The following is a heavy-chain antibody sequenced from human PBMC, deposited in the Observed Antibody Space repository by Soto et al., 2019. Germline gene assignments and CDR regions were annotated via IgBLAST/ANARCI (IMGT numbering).Heavy chain of an antibody. D-gene: IGHD6-6*01. J-gene: IGHJ5*02. Sequence: ASVKVSCKASGGTFSSYTISWVRQAPGQGLEWMGRIIPILGIANYAQKFQGRVTITADKSTSTAYMELSSLRSEDTAVYYCAREDSSSKFDPWGQGTLVTVSS. CDR1: GGTFSSYT. CDR2: IIPILGIA. CDR3: AREDSSSKFDP. V-gene: IGHV1-69*04.